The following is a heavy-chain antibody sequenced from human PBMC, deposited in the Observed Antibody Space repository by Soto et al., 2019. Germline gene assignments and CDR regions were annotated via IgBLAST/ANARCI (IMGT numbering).Heavy chain of an antibody. J-gene: IGHJ6*02. D-gene: IGHD1-1*01. Sequence: GGSLRLSCSASGVSFSSYGMEWVRLAPGKGLEWVAATTYDGGIKHYVDSVKGRFTISRDNSKNTLYLQMNSLRVEDTATYYCAGALENPYFYYGLNVWGQGTTVNV. CDR1: GVSFSSYG. CDR2: TTYDGGIK. CDR3: AGALENPYFYYGLNV. V-gene: IGHV3-30*03.